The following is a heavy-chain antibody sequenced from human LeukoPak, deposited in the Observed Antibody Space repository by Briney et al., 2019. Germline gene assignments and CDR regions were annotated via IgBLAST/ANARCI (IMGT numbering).Heavy chain of an antibody. CDR3: ATGGGQLAVGYTRNYYYYYMDV. CDR2: IIPIFGTA. Sequence: SVKVSCKASGGTFISYAISWVRQAPGQGLEWMGGIIPIFGTANYAQKFQGRVTMTEDTSTDTAYMELSSLRSEDTAVYYCATGGGQLAVGYTRNYYYYYMDVWGKGTTVTVSS. CDR1: GGTFISYA. V-gene: IGHV1-69*06. J-gene: IGHJ6*03. D-gene: IGHD6-6*01.